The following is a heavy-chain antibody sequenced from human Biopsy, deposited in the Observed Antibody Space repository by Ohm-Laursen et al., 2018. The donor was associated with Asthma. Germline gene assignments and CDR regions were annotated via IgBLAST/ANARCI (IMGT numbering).Heavy chain of an antibody. Sequence: SSVKVSCKSLGGTFNTYVIRWVRQAPGQGLEWMGGINSVFGTTTYPQKFQDRVTITVDDSTSTVYMELSSLRSEDTAVYYCARKAGSCISRTCYSLDFWGQGTLVTVSS. CDR2: INSVFGTT. V-gene: IGHV1-69*01. CDR1: GGTFNTYV. D-gene: IGHD2-2*01. J-gene: IGHJ4*02. CDR3: ARKAGSCISRTCYSLDF.